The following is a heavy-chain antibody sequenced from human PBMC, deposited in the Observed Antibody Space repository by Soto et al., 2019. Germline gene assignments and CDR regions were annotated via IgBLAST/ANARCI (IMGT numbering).Heavy chain of an antibody. CDR2: LSVDAVTT. D-gene: IGHD5-12*01. V-gene: IGHV3-23*01. J-gene: IGHJ4*02. Sequence: EVQLLESGGGWVQPGGSLRLSCAASGFTFSSYAMTWVRQAPGKGLEWVSILSVDAVTTFYADSVKGRFTISRDNSSSTLFLDMNGLTTEDTALYYCARASWEYSGYFDYWGQGALVIVSS. CDR3: ARASWEYSGYFDY. CDR1: GFTFSSYA.